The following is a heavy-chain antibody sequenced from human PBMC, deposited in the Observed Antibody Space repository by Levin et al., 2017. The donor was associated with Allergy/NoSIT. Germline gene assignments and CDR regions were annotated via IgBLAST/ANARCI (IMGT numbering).Heavy chain of an antibody. V-gene: IGHV3-30*18. CDR2: ISHDGSNK. CDR1: GFSFSSYG. J-gene: IGHJ4*02. Sequence: PGGSLRLSCAASGFSFSSYGMHWVRQAPGKGLEWVAVISHDGSNKYYADSVKGRFTISRDNSKNTLYLQMNSLRAEDTAVYYCAKDRGLWFNFDYWGQGTLVTVSS. D-gene: IGHD3-10*01. CDR3: AKDRGLWFNFDY.